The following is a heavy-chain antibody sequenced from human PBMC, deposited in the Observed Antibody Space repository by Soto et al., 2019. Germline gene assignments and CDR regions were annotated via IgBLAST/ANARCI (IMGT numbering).Heavy chain of an antibody. CDR2: IYYTGST. J-gene: IGHJ4*02. Sequence: SETLSLTCTVSGDSINNYYWSWIRQPPGKRLEWIGYIYYTGSTTYNPSLESRVTMSVDTSKNQFSLKLNSVNAADTAVYYCARTTAVPNSLRSRYFFDYWGQGTLVTVSS. V-gene: IGHV4-59*01. CDR3: ARTTAVPNSLRSRYFFDY. CDR1: GDSINNYY. D-gene: IGHD4-17*01.